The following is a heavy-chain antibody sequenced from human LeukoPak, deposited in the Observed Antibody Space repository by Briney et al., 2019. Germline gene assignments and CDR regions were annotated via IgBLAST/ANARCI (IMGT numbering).Heavy chain of an antibody. Sequence: GGSLRLSCAASGFTFSDYYMSWIRQAPGKGLEWVSYISSSGSTIYYADSVKGRFTISRDNAKNSLYLQMNSLRAEDTAVYYCAGEYYDILTGYRPFDNWGQGTLVTVSS. D-gene: IGHD3-9*01. V-gene: IGHV3-11*01. CDR3: AGEYYDILTGYRPFDN. J-gene: IGHJ4*02. CDR1: GFTFSDYY. CDR2: ISSSGSTI.